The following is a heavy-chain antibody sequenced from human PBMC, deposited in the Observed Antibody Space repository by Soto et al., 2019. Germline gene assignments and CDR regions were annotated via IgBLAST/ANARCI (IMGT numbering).Heavy chain of an antibody. CDR3: GRGRRGQIVALY. CDR1: GYTFTGHY. Sequence: ASVNVSCKASGYTFTGHYIHWVRQAPEQGPEWMGEIGPESGATRYAQKFQGRVTMTRDMSITTVYMELNNLSPDDTAVYYCGRGRRGQIVALYWGQGTPVTVSA. V-gene: IGHV1-2*02. J-gene: IGHJ4*02. CDR2: IGPESGAT. D-gene: IGHD5-12*01.